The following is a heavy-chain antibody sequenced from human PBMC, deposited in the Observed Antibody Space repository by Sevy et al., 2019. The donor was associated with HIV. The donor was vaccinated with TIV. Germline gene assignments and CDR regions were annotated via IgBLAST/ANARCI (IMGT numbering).Heavy chain of an antibody. D-gene: IGHD2-8*01. CDR3: AREGCTKPHDY. CDR2: FSFGCGKI. Sequence: GGSLRLSCAASGFRLSKYSMSWIRQTPGKGLEWVSTFSFGCGKINYADSVKGRFTISRDDPRNTFYLQMNSLRAEDTAIYYCAREGCTKPHDYWGQGPVVTVSS. V-gene: IGHV3-23*01. CDR1: GFRLSKYS. J-gene: IGHJ4*02.